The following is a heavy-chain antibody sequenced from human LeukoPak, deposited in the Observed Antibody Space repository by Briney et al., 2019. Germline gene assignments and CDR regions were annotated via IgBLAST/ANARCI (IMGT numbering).Heavy chain of an antibody. CDR1: GFNFNNYD. V-gene: IGHV3-13*01. J-gene: IGHJ4*02. D-gene: IGHD3-16*01. CDR3: ARGWGGHGRSGGALDF. CDR2: IGTVADT. Sequence: PGGSLRLSCAASGFNFNNYDFHWVRQVAGKRLEWVAGIGTVADTFYPDSVMGRFTISRENAKNSFYLQMNSMRAGDAAVYYCARGWGGHGRSGGALDFWGQGILVTVSS.